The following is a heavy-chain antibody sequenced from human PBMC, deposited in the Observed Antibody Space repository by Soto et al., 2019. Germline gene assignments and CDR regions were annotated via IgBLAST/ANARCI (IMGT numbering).Heavy chain of an antibody. Sequence: GGSLRLSCAASGFTFSSYGMHWVRQAPGKGLEWVAVISYDGSNKYYADSVKGRLTISRDNSKNTLYLQMNSLRAEDTAVYYCAKVITVDGIWRALGHYGGFDIWGQGTMVTVSS. D-gene: IGHD3-16*01. V-gene: IGHV3-30*18. CDR3: AKVITVDGIWRALGHYGGFDI. J-gene: IGHJ3*02. CDR1: GFTFSSYG. CDR2: ISYDGSNK.